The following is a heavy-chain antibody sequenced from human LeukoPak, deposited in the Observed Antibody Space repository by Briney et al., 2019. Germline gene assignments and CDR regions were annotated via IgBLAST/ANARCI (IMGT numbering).Heavy chain of an antibody. D-gene: IGHD3-3*01. J-gene: IGHJ5*02. CDR3: ARSITIFGVVNNWFDP. Sequence: ASVKVSCKASGYTFTSYAMNWVRQAPGQRLEWMGWINAGNGNTKYSQKFQGRVTITRDTSASTAYMELSSLRSEDTAVYYCARSITIFGVVNNWFDPWGQGTLVTVSS. V-gene: IGHV1-3*01. CDR2: INAGNGNT. CDR1: GYTFTSYA.